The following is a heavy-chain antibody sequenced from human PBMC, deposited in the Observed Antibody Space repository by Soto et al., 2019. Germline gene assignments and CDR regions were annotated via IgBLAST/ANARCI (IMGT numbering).Heavy chain of an antibody. CDR1: GFTFSSYA. J-gene: IGHJ6*02. CDR3: ARPLEGSYWFYYGMDV. Sequence: QVQLVESGGGVVQPGRSLRLSCAASGFTFSSYAMHWVRQAPGKGLEWVAVISYDGSNKYYADSVKGRFTISRDNSKNTVYLQMSSLRAEDTTVYYCARPLEGSYWFYYGMDVWGQGTTVTVSS. V-gene: IGHV3-30-3*01. D-gene: IGHD1-26*01. CDR2: ISYDGSNK.